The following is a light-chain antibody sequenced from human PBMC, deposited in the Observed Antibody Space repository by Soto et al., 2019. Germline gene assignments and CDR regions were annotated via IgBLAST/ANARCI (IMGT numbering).Light chain of an antibody. Sequence: EIVMTQSPATLSVSPGERAALSCRASQSVSSNLARYQQKPGQAPRLLIYGASTRATGIPARFSGSGSGTEFTLTISSLQSEDFAVYYCQQYNNWPASFTFGPGTKVDIK. CDR3: QQYNNWPASFT. J-gene: IGKJ3*01. CDR2: GAS. V-gene: IGKV3-15*01. CDR1: QSVSSN.